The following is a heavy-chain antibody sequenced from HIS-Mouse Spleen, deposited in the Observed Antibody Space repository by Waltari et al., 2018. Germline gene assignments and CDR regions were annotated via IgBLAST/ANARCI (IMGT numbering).Heavy chain of an antibody. D-gene: IGHD3-10*01. Sequence: QLQLVESGVGVVQPGRSRGLPWAAAGFPFISYGMHWVRQAPGKGLEWVAVIWYDGSNKYYADSVKGRFTISRDNSKNTLYLQMNSLRAEDTAVYYCASISLWGGPVDIWGQGTMVTVSS. V-gene: IGHV3-33*01. J-gene: IGHJ3*02. CDR3: ASISLWGGPVDI. CDR2: IWYDGSNK. CDR1: GFPFISYG.